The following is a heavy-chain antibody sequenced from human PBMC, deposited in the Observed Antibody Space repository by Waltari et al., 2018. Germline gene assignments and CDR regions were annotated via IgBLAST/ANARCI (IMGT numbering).Heavy chain of an antibody. CDR2: IKQDGSEK. V-gene: IGHV3-7*01. CDR1: GFTFSSYW. D-gene: IGHD2-21*01. J-gene: IGHJ6*02. CDR3: ARDDCPGGDCPYYYYGMDV. Sequence: EVQLVESGGGLVQPGGSLRLSCAASGFTFSSYWMSWVRQAPGKGLEWVANIKQDGSEKYDVDSVKGRFTISRDNAKNSLYLQMNSLRAEDTAVYYCARDDCPGGDCPYYYYGMDVWGQGTTVTVSS.